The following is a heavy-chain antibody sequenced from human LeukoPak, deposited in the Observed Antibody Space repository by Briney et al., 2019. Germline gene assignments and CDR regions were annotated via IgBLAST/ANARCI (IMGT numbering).Heavy chain of an antibody. Sequence: SETLSLTCTVSGGSIYTANWWHWVRQAPGKGLEWLGEVYFNGLTNYNPSLKSRLIIVGDNPNNQFSLTLSSVTAADTAVYYCARLWFGTYDAFDIWGQGTMVTVSS. J-gene: IGHJ3*02. CDR1: GGSIYTANW. CDR2: VYFNGLT. D-gene: IGHD3-10*01. V-gene: IGHV4-4*02. CDR3: ARLWFGTYDAFDI.